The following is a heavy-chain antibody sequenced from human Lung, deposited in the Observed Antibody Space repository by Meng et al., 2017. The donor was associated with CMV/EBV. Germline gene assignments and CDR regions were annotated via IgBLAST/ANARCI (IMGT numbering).Heavy chain of an antibody. D-gene: IGHD2-15*01. CDR3: GRSDGSGASYYSTFFDY. CDR2: ISFDGSYE. V-gene: IGHV3-30*03. J-gene: IGHJ4*02. CDR1: FIFSVYG. Sequence: FIFSVYGMHWVRQAPGKGLEWVAIISFDGSYEYYADSVKGRFSISRDNSRDTLYLQMNSLIADDTAVYYCGRSDGSGASYYSTFFDYWGQGTLVTVSS.